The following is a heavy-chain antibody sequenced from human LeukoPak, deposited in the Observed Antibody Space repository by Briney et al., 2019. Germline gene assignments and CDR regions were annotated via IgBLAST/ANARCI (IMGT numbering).Heavy chain of an antibody. J-gene: IGHJ3*02. Sequence: SETLSLTCAVSGGSISSSNWWSWVRQPPGKGLEWIGEIYHSGSTNYNPSLKSRVTISVDKSKNQFSLQLNSVTPEDTAVYYCASQGYYYDSSGYSGDAFDIWGQGTMVTVSS. D-gene: IGHD3-22*01. CDR3: ASQGYYYDSSGYSGDAFDI. V-gene: IGHV4-4*02. CDR2: IYHSGST. CDR1: GGSISSSNW.